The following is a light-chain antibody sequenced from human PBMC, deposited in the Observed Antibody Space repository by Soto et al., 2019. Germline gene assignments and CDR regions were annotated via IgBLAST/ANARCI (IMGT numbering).Light chain of an antibody. V-gene: IGKV1-5*01. CDR1: QSISSW. CDR2: DAS. J-gene: IGKJ5*01. CDR3: QQYNSYSIT. Sequence: DSRMTQSPSTLSASVGDRVTITCRASQSISSWLAWYQQKPGRAPKLLIYDASSLESGVPSRFSGSGSGTEFTLTISSLQPDDFATYYCQQYNSYSITFGQGRRLETK.